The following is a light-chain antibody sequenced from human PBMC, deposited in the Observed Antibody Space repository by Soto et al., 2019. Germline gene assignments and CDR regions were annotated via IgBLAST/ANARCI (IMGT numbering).Light chain of an antibody. J-gene: IGKJ4*01. CDR1: QSINSNY. CDR2: GAS. CDR3: QQYDTYPLFT. V-gene: IGKV3-20*01. Sequence: EIVLTQSPGTLSLSPGDRATLSCRASQSINSNYLAWYHHKPGQAPRLLIYGASSRATGIPDRFSGSGSGTDFTLTISRLEPEDFAVNYCQQYDTYPLFTFGGGTKADIK.